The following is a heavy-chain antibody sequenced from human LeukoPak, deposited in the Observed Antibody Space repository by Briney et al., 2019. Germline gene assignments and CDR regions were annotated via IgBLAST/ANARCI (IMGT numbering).Heavy chain of an antibody. V-gene: IGHV4-34*01. D-gene: IGHD3-16*01. CDR1: GGSFSGYY. Sequence: SETLSLTCAVYGGSFSGYYWSWIRQPPGKGLEWIGEINHSGSTNYNPSLKSRVTISVDKSKNQFSLKLSSVTAADTAVYYCARGTSFGPGYFDLWGRGTLVTVSS. CDR3: ARGTSFGPGYFDL. CDR2: INHSGST. J-gene: IGHJ2*01.